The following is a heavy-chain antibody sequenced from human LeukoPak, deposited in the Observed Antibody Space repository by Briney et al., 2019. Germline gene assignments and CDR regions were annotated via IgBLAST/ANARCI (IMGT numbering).Heavy chain of an antibody. CDR2: ISSSGSTT. Sequence: GGSLRLSCAASGFTFSTYEMNWVRQAPGKGLEWVSHISSSGSTTYDADSVKGRFTICRDIAKNSLYLQMSSLRAEDSAVYYCASPQYYFDYWGQGTLVTVSS. CDR3: ASPQYYFDY. CDR1: GFTFSTYE. J-gene: IGHJ4*02. V-gene: IGHV3-48*03. D-gene: IGHD5-24*01.